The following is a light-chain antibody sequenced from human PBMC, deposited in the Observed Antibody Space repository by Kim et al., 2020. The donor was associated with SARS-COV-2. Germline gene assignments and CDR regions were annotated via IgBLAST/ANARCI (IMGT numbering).Light chain of an antibody. V-gene: IGKV1-39*01. CDR3: QQSYSHPRT. CDR1: QTISTY. CDR2: TAS. Sequence: DIQMTQSPSSLSASVGDRVIITCRASQTISTYLNWYQQKPGKAPILLIYTASTLQSGVPSRFSGSGSGTSFTLTIISLQPEDFATYYCQQSYSHPRTFGQGTKLEI. J-gene: IGKJ2*01.